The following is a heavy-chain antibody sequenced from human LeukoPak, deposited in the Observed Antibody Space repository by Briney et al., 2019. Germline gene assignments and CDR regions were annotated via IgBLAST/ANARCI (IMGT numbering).Heavy chain of an antibody. CDR1: GFTVSSNY. V-gene: IGHV3-66*04. CDR2: IYSGDNT. CDR3: ARPGGNYPNKYWYFEL. Sequence: GGSLRLSCAASGFTVSSNYMTWVRQAPGKGLEWVSVIYSGDNTYYADSVKGRFTISRDNSKNTLYLQMNSLRVEDTGVYYCARPGGNYPNKYWYFELWGRGTLVTVSS. J-gene: IGHJ2*01. D-gene: IGHD1-26*01.